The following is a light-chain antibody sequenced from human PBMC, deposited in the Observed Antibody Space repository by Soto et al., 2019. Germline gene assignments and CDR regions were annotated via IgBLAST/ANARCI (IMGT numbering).Light chain of an antibody. CDR1: QNVSSY. J-gene: IGKJ1*01. V-gene: IGKV3-20*01. CDR2: GAS. Sequence: EIVLPQSQDTLSLSPGERATLSCRASQNVSSYLAWYQHRPCQAPRLLISGASSRATGIPDRFSGSGSGTEFTLTITRLEPEDSAVYFCQHYGYSQWTFCQGTKVDIK. CDR3: QHYGYSQWT.